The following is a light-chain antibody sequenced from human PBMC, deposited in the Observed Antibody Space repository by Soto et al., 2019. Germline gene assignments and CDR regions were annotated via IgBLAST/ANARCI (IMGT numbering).Light chain of an antibody. CDR1: QSVSSSY. Sequence: EIVLTQSPGTLSLSPGERATLSCRASQSVSSSYLAWYQQKPGHAPRLLIYGATSRATGIPHRFSGSGPGTDFPLTISRLEHEDFAVYYCQQYGSSPYTFGQGTKLEIK. V-gene: IGKV3-20*01. CDR3: QQYGSSPYT. CDR2: GAT. J-gene: IGKJ2*01.